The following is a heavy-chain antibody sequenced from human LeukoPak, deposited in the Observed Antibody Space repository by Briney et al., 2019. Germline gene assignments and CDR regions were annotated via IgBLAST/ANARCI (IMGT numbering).Heavy chain of an antibody. CDR1: GFTFSSYS. D-gene: IGHD5-12*01. CDR2: ISSSSSYI. J-gene: IGHJ4*02. CDR3: ARFTTITPSDY. V-gene: IGHV3-21*01. Sequence: GGSLRLSCAASGFTFSSYSMNWVRQAPGKGLEWFSSISSSSSYIYYADSVKGRFTISRDNAKNSLYLQMNSLRAEDTAVYYCARFTTITPSDYWGQGTLVTVSS.